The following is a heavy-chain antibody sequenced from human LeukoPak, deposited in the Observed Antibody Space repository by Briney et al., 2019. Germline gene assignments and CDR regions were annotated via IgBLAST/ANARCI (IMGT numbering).Heavy chain of an antibody. D-gene: IGHD4-17*01. CDR1: GGSISSYY. CDR3: ARGISVTPYYGMDV. J-gene: IGHJ6*02. Sequence: PSETLSLTCTVSGGSISSYYWSWIRQPPGKGLEWIGYIYYGGSTNYNPSLKSRVTISVDTSKNQFSLKLSSVTAADTAVYYCARGISVTPYYGMDVWGQGTTVTVSS. CDR2: IYYGGST. V-gene: IGHV4-59*08.